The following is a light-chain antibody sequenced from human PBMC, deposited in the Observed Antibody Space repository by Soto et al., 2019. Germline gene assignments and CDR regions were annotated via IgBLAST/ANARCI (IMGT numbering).Light chain of an antibody. CDR2: EGT. J-gene: IGLJ1*01. CDR3: CSYAGSRHYV. Sequence: QSALTQPASVSGSPGQSITISCTGTSSDVGSYNLVSWYQRHPGKAPKFMIYEGTKRPSGVSNRFSGSKSGNTASLTISGLQAEDEADYYCCSYAGSRHYVFGTGTQLTVL. CDR1: SSDVGSYNL. V-gene: IGLV2-23*01.